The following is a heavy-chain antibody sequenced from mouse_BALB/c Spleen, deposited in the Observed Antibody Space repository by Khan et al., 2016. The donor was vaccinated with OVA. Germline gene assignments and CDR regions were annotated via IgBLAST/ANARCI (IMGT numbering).Heavy chain of an antibody. CDR3: ARSNYYGSGLYAMDY. J-gene: IGHJ4*01. V-gene: IGHV1S41*01. CDR2: IAPGSGSD. CDR1: GYTFTSYW. D-gene: IGHD1-1*01. Sequence: DLVKPGASVKLSCKASGYTFTSYWINWIKQRPGQGLEWIGRIAPGSGSDYYNDMFKGKATLTIDTSSSTAYIQLRSLSSEDSAVYFCARSNYYGSGLYAMDYWGQGTSVTVSS.